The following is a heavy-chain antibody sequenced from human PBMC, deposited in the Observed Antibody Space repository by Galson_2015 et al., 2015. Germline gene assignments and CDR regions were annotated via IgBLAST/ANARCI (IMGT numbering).Heavy chain of an antibody. J-gene: IGHJ4*02. CDR3: AHSPYSGSFYYFDY. Sequence: PALVKPTQPLTLTCTFSGFSLSTSGVGVGWIRQPPGKALEWLALIYWDDDKRYSPSLKSRLTITKDTSKNQVALTMTNMDPVDTATYYCAHSPYSGSFYYFDYGGQGTLVTVFS. D-gene: IGHD1-26*01. V-gene: IGHV2-5*02. CDR2: IYWDDDK. CDR1: GFSLSTSGVG.